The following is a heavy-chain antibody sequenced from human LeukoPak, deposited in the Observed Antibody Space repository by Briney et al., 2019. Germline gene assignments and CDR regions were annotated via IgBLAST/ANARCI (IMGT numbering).Heavy chain of an antibody. V-gene: IGHV3-9*01. CDR2: ISWNSGSI. CDR3: AKDLSSYDFWSGYFDY. CDR1: GFTFDNYA. D-gene: IGHD3-3*01. J-gene: IGHJ4*02. Sequence: GGSLRLSCAASGFTFDNYAMHWVRQAPGKGLEWVSGISWNSGSIGYADSVKGRFTISRDNAKNSLYLQMSSLRAEDTALYYCAKDLSSYDFWSGYFDYWGQGTLVTVSS.